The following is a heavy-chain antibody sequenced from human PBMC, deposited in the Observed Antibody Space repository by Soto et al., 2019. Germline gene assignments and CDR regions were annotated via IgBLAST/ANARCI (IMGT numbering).Heavy chain of an antibody. Sequence: SETLSLTCAVSGGSFIGDYWSWIRQPPGRGLEWIGEINHSGSTNYNPSLKSRVTISVDTSKNQFSLKLSSVTAADTAVYYCARVRDGHLADWFDPWGQGPLVTGSS. J-gene: IGHJ5*02. CDR1: GGSFIGDY. V-gene: IGHV4-34*01. CDR3: ARVRDGHLADWFDP. CDR2: INHSGST.